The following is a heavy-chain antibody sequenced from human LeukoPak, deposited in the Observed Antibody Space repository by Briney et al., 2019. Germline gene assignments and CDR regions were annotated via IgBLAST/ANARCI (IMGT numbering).Heavy chain of an antibody. Sequence: GGSLRLSCAASGFTFDDYTVHWVRQAPGKGLEWVSAISGSGGSTYYADSVKGRFTISRDNSKNTLYLQMNSLRAEDTAVYYCAKRQRDSSSGWFDPWGQETLVTVSS. CDR3: AKRQRDSSSGWFDP. CDR2: ISGSGGST. J-gene: IGHJ5*02. D-gene: IGHD6-6*01. CDR1: GFTFDDYT. V-gene: IGHV3-23*01.